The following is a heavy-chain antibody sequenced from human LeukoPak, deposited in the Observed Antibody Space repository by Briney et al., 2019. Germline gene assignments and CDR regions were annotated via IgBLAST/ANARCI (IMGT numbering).Heavy chain of an antibody. CDR1: GFTFSSYG. CDR2: FDPEDGET. V-gene: IGHV1-24*01. J-gene: IGHJ4*02. D-gene: IGHD3-10*01. CDR3: ATKARGSGSYYFDY. Sequence: GGSLRLSCAASGFTFSSYGMHWVRQAPGKGLEWMGGFDPEDGETIYAQKFQGRVTMTEDTSTDTAYMELSSLRSEDTAVYYCATKARGSGSYYFDYWGXGT.